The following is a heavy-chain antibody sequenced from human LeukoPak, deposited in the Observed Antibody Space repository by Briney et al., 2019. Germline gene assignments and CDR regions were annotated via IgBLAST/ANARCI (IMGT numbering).Heavy chain of an antibody. V-gene: IGHV1-24*01. J-gene: IGHJ4*02. CDR3: ATWYYYDSSDYYLADY. CDR1: GYTLTEFS. CDR2: FDPDDGET. Sequence: ASVKVSCKVSGYTLTEFSMHWVRQAPGKGLEWMGGFDPDDGETIYAQELQGRVTMTKDTSTDTAYMELSSLRSEDTAVYYCATWYYYDSSDYYLADYWGQGTLVTVSS. D-gene: IGHD3-22*01.